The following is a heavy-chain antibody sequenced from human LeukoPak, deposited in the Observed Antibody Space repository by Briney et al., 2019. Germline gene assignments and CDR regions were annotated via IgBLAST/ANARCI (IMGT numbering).Heavy chain of an antibody. J-gene: IGHJ4*02. CDR2: ISGSGGST. CDR3: AKVPGYDFWSGYTFQY. D-gene: IGHD3-3*01. Sequence: GGSLRLSCAASGFTFSSYAMSWVRQAPGKGLEWVSGISGSGGSTYYADSVKGRFTISRNNSKNTLYLQMNSLRAEDTAVYYCAKVPGYDFWSGYTFQYWGQGTLVTVSS. CDR1: GFTFSSYA. V-gene: IGHV3-23*01.